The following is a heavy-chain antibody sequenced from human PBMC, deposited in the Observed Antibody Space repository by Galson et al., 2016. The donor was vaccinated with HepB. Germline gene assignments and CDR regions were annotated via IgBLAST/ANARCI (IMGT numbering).Heavy chain of an antibody. CDR2: ISGGGETT. CDR3: ARDALGTWDLTT. J-gene: IGHJ1*01. CDR1: GFSFSNYE. V-gene: IGHV3-48*03. Sequence: SLRLSCAASGFSFSNYEMNWVRQAPGKGLEWVAYISGGGETTYYADSVRGRFTISRDNARDSVFLQMTSLRVEDTARYYCARDALGTWDLTTWGQGTLVSGSS. D-gene: IGHD1-26*01.